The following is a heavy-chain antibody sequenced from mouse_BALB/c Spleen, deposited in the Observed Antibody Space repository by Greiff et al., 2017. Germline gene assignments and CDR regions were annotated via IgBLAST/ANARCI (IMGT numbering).Heavy chain of an antibody. D-gene: IGHD2-2*01. J-gene: IGHJ2*01. V-gene: IGHV14-3*02. CDR2: IDPANGNT. CDR3: VSGGGYDY. CDR1: GFNIKDTY. Sequence: VQLKESGAELVKPGASVKLSCTASGFNIKDTYMHWVKQRPEQGLEWIGRIDPANGNTKYDPKFQGKATITADTSSNTAYLQLSSLTSEDTAVYYCVSGGGYDYWGQGTTLTVSS.